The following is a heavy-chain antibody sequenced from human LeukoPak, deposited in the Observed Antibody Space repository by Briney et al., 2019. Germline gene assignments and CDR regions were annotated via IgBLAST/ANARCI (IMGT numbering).Heavy chain of an antibody. J-gene: IGHJ5*02. D-gene: IGHD6-19*01. CDR1: GFTFSSYG. Sequence: GGSLRLSCAASGFTFSSYGMHWVRQAPGKGLEWVAVIWYDGSNKLYADSVKGRFTISRGNSKNTLYLQMNSLRAEDTAVYYCARDKGAGTSQFDPWGQGTLVTVSS. V-gene: IGHV3-33*01. CDR3: ARDKGAGTSQFDP. CDR2: IWYDGSNK.